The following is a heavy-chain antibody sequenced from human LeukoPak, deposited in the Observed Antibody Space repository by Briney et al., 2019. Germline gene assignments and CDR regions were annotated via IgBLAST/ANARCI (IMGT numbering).Heavy chain of an antibody. CDR2: ISSSSSYV. Sequence: GGSLRLSCAASGFTFNSYRMNWVRQAPGKGLEWVSSISSSSSYVYYADSVKDRFTISRDNAKNSLYLQMNSLRAEDTAVYYCAGVNEAVAGTDYWGQGALVTVSS. CDR1: GFTFNSYR. CDR3: AGVNEAVAGTDY. V-gene: IGHV3-21*01. J-gene: IGHJ4*02. D-gene: IGHD6-19*01.